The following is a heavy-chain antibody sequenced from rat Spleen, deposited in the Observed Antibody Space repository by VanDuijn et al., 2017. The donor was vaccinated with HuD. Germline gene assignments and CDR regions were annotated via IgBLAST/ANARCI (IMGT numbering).Heavy chain of an antibody. V-gene: IGHV2-64*01. CDR2: MWNGGGT. Sequence: QVQLKETGPDLVQLTQTLSITCTVSGFSLATYNVHWVRQPPGKGLEWLGAMWNGGGTDYDSAFKYRLSISRDTSKSQVFLKMNSLKAEDTAKYFCAREGLITTVVTGCDYWGQGVMVTVSS. CDR3: AREGLITTVVTGCDY. D-gene: IGHD1-1*01. J-gene: IGHJ2*01. CDR1: GFSLATYN.